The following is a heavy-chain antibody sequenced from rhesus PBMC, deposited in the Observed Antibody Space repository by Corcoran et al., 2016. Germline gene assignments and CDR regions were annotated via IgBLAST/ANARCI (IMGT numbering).Heavy chain of an antibody. V-gene: IGHV3-54*02. CDR2: ISFDGSKK. Sequence: EVQLVESGGGLVQPGGSLRLSCAASGFTFSSYGMHWVRQAPGKGLEWVAVISFDGSKKYYEDSVKDRFIISRDNSKNMLYRQMNDLKLEDTAVYYCARDRERQLELYFEFWGQGALVTVSS. J-gene: IGHJ1*01. D-gene: IGHD6-25*01. CDR3: ARDRERQLELYFEF. CDR1: GFTFSSYG.